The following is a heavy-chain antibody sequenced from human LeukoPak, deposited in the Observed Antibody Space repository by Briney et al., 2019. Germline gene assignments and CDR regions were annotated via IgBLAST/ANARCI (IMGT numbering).Heavy chain of an antibody. J-gene: IGHJ4*02. V-gene: IGHV3-30*04. Sequence: GVSLRLSCAASGFTFSSYAMHWVRQAPGKGLEWVAVISYDGSNKYYADSVKGRFTISRDNSKNTLYLQMNSLRAEDTAVYYCARDPHPTTAEFIDYWGQGTLVTVSS. CDR3: ARDPHPTTAEFIDY. D-gene: IGHD4-17*01. CDR2: ISYDGSNK. CDR1: GFTFSSYA.